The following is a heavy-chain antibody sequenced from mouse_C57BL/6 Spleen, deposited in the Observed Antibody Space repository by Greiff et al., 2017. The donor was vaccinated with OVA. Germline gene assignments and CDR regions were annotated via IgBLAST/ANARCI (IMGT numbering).Heavy chain of an antibody. V-gene: IGHV1-81*01. CDR3: ARMGVITTVVANYFDY. CDR2: IYPRSGNT. Sequence: VHLVESGAELARPGASVKLSCKASGYTFTSYGISWVKQRTGQGLEWIGEIYPRSGNTYYNEKFKGKATLTADKSSSTAYMELRSLTSEDSAVYFCARMGVITTVVANYFDYWGQGTTLTVSS. J-gene: IGHJ2*01. CDR1: GYTFTSYG. D-gene: IGHD1-1*01.